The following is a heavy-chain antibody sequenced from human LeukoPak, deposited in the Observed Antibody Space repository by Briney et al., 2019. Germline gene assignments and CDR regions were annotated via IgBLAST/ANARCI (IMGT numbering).Heavy chain of an antibody. CDR1: GGSISSYY. V-gene: IGHV4-59*08. J-gene: IGHJ5*02. CDR2: IYYSGST. Sequence: PSETLSLTCTVSGGSISSYYWSWIRQPPGKGLEWIGYIYYSGSTNYNPSLKSRVTISVDTSKNQFSLKLSSVTAADTAVYYCARHDGLNWFDPWGQGTLVTVSS. CDR3: ARHDGLNWFDP.